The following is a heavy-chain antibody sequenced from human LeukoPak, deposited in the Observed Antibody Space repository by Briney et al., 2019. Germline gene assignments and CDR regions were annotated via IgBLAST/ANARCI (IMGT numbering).Heavy chain of an antibody. CDR3: AGEAAGHYFDY. J-gene: IGHJ4*02. CDR1: GSTFSSYA. D-gene: IGHD6-19*01. V-gene: IGHV1-69*10. CDR2: IIPILGIA. Sequence: SVKVSCKASGSTFSSYAINWARQAPGQGLEWMGGIIPILGIANYAQKFQGRVTITADKSTTSAYMELSSLRSEDTAVYYCAGEAAGHYFDYWGQGTLVTVSS.